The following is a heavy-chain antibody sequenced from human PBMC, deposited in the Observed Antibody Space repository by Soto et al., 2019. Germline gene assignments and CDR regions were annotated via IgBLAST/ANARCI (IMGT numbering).Heavy chain of an antibody. CDR3: ARGINYDASGDDAFDI. CDR2: MNPNSGNT. Sequence: QVQLVQSGAEVKKPGASVKVSCKASGYTFTSYDINWVRQATGQGLEWMGWMNPNSGNTGYAQKFQGRVTMTRNISISTAYMELSSLRSEDTAVYYCARGINYDASGDDAFDIWGQGTMVTVSS. CDR1: GYTFTSYD. D-gene: IGHD3-10*01. J-gene: IGHJ3*02. V-gene: IGHV1-8*01.